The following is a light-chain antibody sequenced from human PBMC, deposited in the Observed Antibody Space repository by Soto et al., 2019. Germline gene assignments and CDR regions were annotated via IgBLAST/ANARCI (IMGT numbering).Light chain of an antibody. V-gene: IGKV1-39*01. Sequence: DIQMTQSPSSLSASVGDRVTITCRASQSITFYLNWYQHKPGKAPNLLIYAASTLRSGVPSRFSGSGGSGSGTDFTLTISSLQPEDFATYYCQQSYTTPLTFGGGTKVDIK. CDR3: QQSYTTPLT. CDR1: QSITFY. J-gene: IGKJ4*01. CDR2: AAS.